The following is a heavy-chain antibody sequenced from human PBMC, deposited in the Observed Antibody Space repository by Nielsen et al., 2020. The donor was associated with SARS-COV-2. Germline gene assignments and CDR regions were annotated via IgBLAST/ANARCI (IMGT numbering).Heavy chain of an antibody. CDR1: GGSISSYY. Sequence: SETLSLTCTVSGGSISSYYWSWIRQPPGKGLEWIGYIYYSGSTYYNPSLKSRVTISLDTSKNQFSLKLSSVTSADTAVYYCAKEDKGTVAGTIYYYGMDVWGQGTTVTVSS. CDR3: AKEDKGTVAGTIYYYGMDV. CDR2: IYYSGST. D-gene: IGHD6-19*01. J-gene: IGHJ6*02. V-gene: IGHV4-59*01.